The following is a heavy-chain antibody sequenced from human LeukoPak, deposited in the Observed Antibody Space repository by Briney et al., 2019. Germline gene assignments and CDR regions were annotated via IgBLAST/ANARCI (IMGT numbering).Heavy chain of an antibody. V-gene: IGHV3-48*01. D-gene: IGHD6-19*01. CDR1: GFTFSSYG. CDR2: ISSSSNTI. J-gene: IGHJ3*02. CDR3: ARDHIDQWLVRSDAFDI. Sequence: PGGSLRLSCAASGFTFSSYGMNGVRQAPGPGLEWVSDISSSSNTIYYADSVRGRFTISRDNAKNSLYLQMNSLRAEDTTVYYCARDHIDQWLVRSDAFDIWGQGTMVTVSS.